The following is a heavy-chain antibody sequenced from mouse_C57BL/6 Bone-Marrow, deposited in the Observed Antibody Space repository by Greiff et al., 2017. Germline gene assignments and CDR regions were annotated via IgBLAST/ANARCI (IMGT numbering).Heavy chain of an antibody. CDR2: IWSGGST. CDR1: GFSLTSYG. Sequence: VQLQQSGPGLVQPSQSLSITCTVSGFSLTSYGVHWVRQSPGKGLEWLGVIWSGGSTDYNAAFISRLSISKDNSKSQVFFKMNSLHAEDTAIYYCARKIYYYGSSLDDWGKGTTVTVSS. J-gene: IGHJ2*01. CDR3: ARKIYYYGSSLDD. V-gene: IGHV2-2*01. D-gene: IGHD1-1*01.